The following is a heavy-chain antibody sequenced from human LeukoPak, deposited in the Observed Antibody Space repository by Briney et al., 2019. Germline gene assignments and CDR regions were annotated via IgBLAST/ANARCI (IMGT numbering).Heavy chain of an antibody. J-gene: IGHJ6*04. V-gene: IGHV4-34*01. CDR2: INHSGST. Sequence: SETLSLTCAVYGGSFSGYYWSWIRQPPGKGLEWIGEINHSGSTNYNPSLKSRVTISVDTSKNQFSLKLSSVTAADTAVYYCARSAHGRRVVPAASRYYCYGMDVWGKGTTVTVSS. CDR3: ARSAHGRRVVPAASRYYCYGMDV. D-gene: IGHD2-2*01. CDR1: GGSFSGYY.